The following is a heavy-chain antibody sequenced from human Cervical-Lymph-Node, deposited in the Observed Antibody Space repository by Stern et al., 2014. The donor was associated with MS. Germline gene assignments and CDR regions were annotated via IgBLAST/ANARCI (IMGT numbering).Heavy chain of an antibody. V-gene: IGHV4-59*01. CDR3: ARDREDSSSWRWFDP. CDR2: IYYSGST. CDR1: GGSISSYY. Sequence: QVQLQESGPGLVKPSETLSLTCTVSGGSISSYYWSWIRQPPGKGLEWLGDIYYSGSTNYNPSLKSRVTISVDTSKNQFSLKLSSVTAADTAVYYCARDREDSSSWRWFDPWGQGTLVTVSS. D-gene: IGHD6-13*01. J-gene: IGHJ5*02.